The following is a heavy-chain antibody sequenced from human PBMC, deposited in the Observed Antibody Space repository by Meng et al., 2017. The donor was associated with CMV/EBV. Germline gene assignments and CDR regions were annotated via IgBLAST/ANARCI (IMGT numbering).Heavy chain of an antibody. CDR2: IKNKVRGATT. CDR3: TTEDYGLVD. V-gene: IGHV3-15*07. J-gene: IGHJ4*02. D-gene: IGHD4-17*01. Sequence: LSCSGSGFSFSRPWMNWVRQAPGKGLEWVGSIKNKVRGATTDYAAPVKGRFTISRDDSKNMLYLQMDSLKTEDTAVYYCTTEDYGLVDWGQGTLVTVSS. CDR1: GFSFSRPW.